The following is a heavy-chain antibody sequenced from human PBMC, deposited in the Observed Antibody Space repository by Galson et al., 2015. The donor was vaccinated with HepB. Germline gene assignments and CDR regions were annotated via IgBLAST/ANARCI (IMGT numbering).Heavy chain of an antibody. Sequence: TFCSYLVSWVRPGPGEGLEWVANIKQDGSEKYYVDSVKGRFTISRDNAKNSLYLQMNSLRAEDTAVYYCAREGDAYCGGDCYNNWFDPWGQGTLVTVSS. V-gene: IGHV3-7*03. CDR2: IKQDGSEK. CDR3: AREGDAYCGGDCYNNWFDP. J-gene: IGHJ5*02. D-gene: IGHD2-21*02. CDR1: TFCSYL.